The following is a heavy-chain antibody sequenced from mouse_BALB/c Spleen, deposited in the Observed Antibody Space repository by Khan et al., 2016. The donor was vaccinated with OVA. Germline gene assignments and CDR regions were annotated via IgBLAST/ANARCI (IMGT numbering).Heavy chain of an antibody. D-gene: IGHD2-1*01. V-gene: IGHV1S81*02. CDR3: ARLLINFDY. CDR1: GYTLTSSW. J-gene: IGHJ2*01. CDR2: INPSNGRT. Sequence: VQLQESGAELVNPGASVNLSCKASGYTLTSSWMHWVKQRPGQGLEWIGEINPSNGRTNYNEKFKSKATLTVDKSSSTAYMQLSSPTSEDSAVYYCARLLINFDYWGQGTTLTVSS.